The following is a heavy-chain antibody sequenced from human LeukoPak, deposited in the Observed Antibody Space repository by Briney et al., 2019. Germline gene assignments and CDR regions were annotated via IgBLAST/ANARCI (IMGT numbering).Heavy chain of an antibody. CDR3: AELGITMIGGV. D-gene: IGHD3-10*02. J-gene: IGHJ6*04. Sequence: GGTLRLSCAASEFTFSSYAMAWVRQAPGKGLEWVSYISSSGSTIYYADSVKGRFTISRDNAKNSLYLQMNSLRAEDTAVYYCAELGITMIGGVWGKGTTVTISS. CDR1: EFTFSSYA. V-gene: IGHV3-48*03. CDR2: ISSSGSTI.